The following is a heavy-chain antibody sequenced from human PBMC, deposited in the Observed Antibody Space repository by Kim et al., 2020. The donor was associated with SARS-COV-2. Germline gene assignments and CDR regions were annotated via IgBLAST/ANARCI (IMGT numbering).Heavy chain of an antibody. CDR1: GFTFRSYS. D-gene: IGHD3-10*01. CDR3: ATEQIITMVRGGDFDY. CDR2: ISYDGSNK. Sequence: GGSLRLSCAASGFTFRSYSMHWVRQAPGKGLEWVALISYDGSNKYYADSVKGRFTISRDNSKNTLYLQMNSLRAEDTAVYYCATEQIITMVRGGDFDYWGQGTLVTVSS. J-gene: IGHJ4*02. V-gene: IGHV3-30*04.